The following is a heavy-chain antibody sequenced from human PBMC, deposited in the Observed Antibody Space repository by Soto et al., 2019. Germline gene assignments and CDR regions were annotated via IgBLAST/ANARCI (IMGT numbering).Heavy chain of an antibody. CDR2: ISAYNGNT. J-gene: IGHJ6*02. CDR3: AGEGPAPYCHYGMDV. Sequence: QVQLVQSGGEVKKPGASVKVSCKTSGYSFTTYGISWVRQAPGQGLEWMGWISAYNGNTNYAQKLQGRVTMTTDTSTSTAYMELRSLRSDDTAVYYCAGEGPAPYCHYGMDVWGQGSTVTVSS. V-gene: IGHV1-18*01. CDR1: GYSFTTYG.